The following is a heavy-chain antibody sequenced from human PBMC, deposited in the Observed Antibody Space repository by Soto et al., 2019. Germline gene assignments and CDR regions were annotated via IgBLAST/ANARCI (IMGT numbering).Heavy chain of an antibody. CDR2: IYYSGST. J-gene: IGHJ6*02. D-gene: IGHD3-16*01. Sequence: SETLSLTCTVSGGSISSGDYYWSWIRQPPGKGLEWIGYIYYSGSTYYNPSLKSRVTISVDTSKNQFSLKLSPVTAADTAVYYCARDTTYDADYYYGMDVWGQGTTVTVS. CDR1: GGSISSGDYY. V-gene: IGHV4-30-4*01. CDR3: ARDTTYDADYYYGMDV.